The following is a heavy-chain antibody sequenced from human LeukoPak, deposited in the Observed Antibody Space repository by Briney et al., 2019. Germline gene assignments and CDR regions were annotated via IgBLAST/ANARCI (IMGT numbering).Heavy chain of an antibody. CDR3: ARGGAVAGYGMDV. D-gene: IGHD6-19*01. V-gene: IGHV4-61*02. J-gene: IGHJ6*02. Sequence: PSETLSLTCTVSGGSISSGCYYWSWIRQPAGKGLEWIGRIYTSGSTNYNPSLKSRVTISVDTSKNQFSLKLSSVTAADTAVYYCARGGAVAGYGMDVWGQGTTVTVSS. CDR1: GGSISSGCYY. CDR2: IYTSGST.